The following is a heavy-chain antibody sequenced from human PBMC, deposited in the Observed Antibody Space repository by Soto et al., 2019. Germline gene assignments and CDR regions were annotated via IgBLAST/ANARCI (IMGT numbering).Heavy chain of an antibody. CDR3: ARDQGVAARPGAFDI. Sequence: PSETLSLTCTVSGGSISSYYWSWIRQPPGKGLEWIGYIYYGGSTYYNPSLKSRVTISVDTSKNQFSLKLSSVTAADTAVYYCARDQGVAARPGAFDIWGQGTMVTVSS. D-gene: IGHD6-6*01. CDR2: IYYGGST. J-gene: IGHJ3*02. V-gene: IGHV4-59*12. CDR1: GGSISSYY.